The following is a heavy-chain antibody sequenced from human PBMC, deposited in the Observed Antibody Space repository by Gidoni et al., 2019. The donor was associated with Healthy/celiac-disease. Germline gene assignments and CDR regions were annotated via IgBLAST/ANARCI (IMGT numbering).Heavy chain of an antibody. D-gene: IGHD3-3*01. Sequence: EVKLVESGGGLVKPGGSLRLSCAASAFPFRRYRMNWVRPAQGKGLEWVSSISSSSSYIYYAASVKGRFTIARDNAKNSLYLQMNSLRAEDTAVYYCARFFEEFGVVIIQAYFDYWGQGTLVTVSS. CDR1: AFPFRRYR. CDR3: ARFFEEFGVVIIQAYFDY. V-gene: IGHV3-21*01. J-gene: IGHJ4*02. CDR2: ISSSSSYI.